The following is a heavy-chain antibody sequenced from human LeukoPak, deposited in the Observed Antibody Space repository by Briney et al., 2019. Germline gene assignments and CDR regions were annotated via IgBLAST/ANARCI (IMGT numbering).Heavy chain of an antibody. Sequence: PGRSLRLSCAASGFTFSSYAMYWVRQAPGKGLEWVAVISYDGSNKYYADSVKGRFTISRDNSKNTLYLQMNSLRAEDTAVYYCARDMIVASFYFDYWGQGTLVTVSS. V-gene: IGHV3-30-3*01. D-gene: IGHD3-22*01. CDR2: ISYDGSNK. J-gene: IGHJ4*02. CDR1: GFTFSSYA. CDR3: ARDMIVASFYFDY.